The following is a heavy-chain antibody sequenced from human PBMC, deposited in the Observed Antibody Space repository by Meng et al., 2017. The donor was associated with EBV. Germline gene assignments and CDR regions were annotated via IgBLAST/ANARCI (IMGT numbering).Heavy chain of an antibody. Sequence: QWQLGQAGAEGNQPGSSVRVSCKTSGGILRSFAISWVRQAPGQGLEWMGGIIPLFHTTNYAQKFQGRLHIIADESSATTYMELSSLRSEDAAIYYCASAEHYGDYVFEYWGQGTLVTVSS. CDR3: ASAEHYGDYVFEY. CDR1: GGILRSFA. V-gene: IGHV1-69*01. J-gene: IGHJ4*02. D-gene: IGHD4-17*01. CDR2: IIPLFHTT.